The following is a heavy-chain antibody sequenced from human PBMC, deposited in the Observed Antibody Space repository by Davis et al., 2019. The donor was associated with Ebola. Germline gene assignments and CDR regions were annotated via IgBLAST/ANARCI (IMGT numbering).Heavy chain of an antibody. V-gene: IGHV3-30*18. CDR2: ISYDGSNK. Sequence: PGGSLRLSCAASGFTFNNYGMHWVRQAPGKGLEWVAVISYDGSNKFYADFVKGRLTISRDNSKNTLYLQMNSLRGDDTAVYYCAKDSLGIAVAGHFDYWGQGTLVTVSS. J-gene: IGHJ4*02. CDR1: GFTFNNYG. CDR3: AKDSLGIAVAGHFDY. D-gene: IGHD6-19*01.